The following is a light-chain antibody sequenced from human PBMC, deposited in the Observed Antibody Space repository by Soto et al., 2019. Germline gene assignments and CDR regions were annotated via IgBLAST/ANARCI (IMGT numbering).Light chain of an antibody. V-gene: IGKV1-39*01. Sequence: DIQMTQSPSSLSASVGDRVTITCRASQSISMYLNWYQQKPGKAPKLLIYAAASLQSGVPSRFSGSGSGTDFTLTISSLQTEDFATYYCQQSYNTPSTFGQGTRLEIK. CDR1: QSISMY. CDR3: QQSYNTPST. CDR2: AAA. J-gene: IGKJ5*01.